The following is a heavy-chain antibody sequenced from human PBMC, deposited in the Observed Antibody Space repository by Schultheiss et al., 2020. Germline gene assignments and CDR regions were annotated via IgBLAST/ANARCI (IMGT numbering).Heavy chain of an antibody. V-gene: IGHV3-7*01. D-gene: IGHD3-22*01. CDR1: GFTFSDSW. CDR3: ARLTSGYQNFYFSYYMDV. Sequence: GGSLRLSCAASGFTFSDSWMNWVRQAPGKGLEWVADIKRDGSEIYYVDSVKGRFTISRDNSKNSLYLQMNSLGADDTAVYYCARLTSGYQNFYFSYYMDVWGKGTTVTFSS. CDR2: IKRDGSEI. J-gene: IGHJ6*03.